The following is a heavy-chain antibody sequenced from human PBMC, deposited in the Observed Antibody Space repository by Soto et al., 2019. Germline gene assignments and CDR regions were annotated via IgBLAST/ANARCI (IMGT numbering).Heavy chain of an antibody. J-gene: IGHJ4*02. CDR2: ISYDGSNK. Sequence: QVQLVESGGGVVQPGRSLRLSCAASGFTFSSYAMHWVRQAPGKGLEWVAVISYDGSNKYYADSVKGRFTISRDNSKNTLYLQMNSLRADDTAVYYCARASRAAAFKGYFDDWGQGTLVTV. CDR1: GFTFSSYA. CDR3: ARASRAAAFKGYFDD. D-gene: IGHD6-13*01. V-gene: IGHV3-30-3*01.